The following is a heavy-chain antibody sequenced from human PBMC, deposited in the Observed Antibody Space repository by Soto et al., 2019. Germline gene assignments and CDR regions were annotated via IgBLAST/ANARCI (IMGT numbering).Heavy chain of an antibody. D-gene: IGHD2-8*01. Sequence: SETLSLTCTVSGGSIRSGGYYWSWVRQSPRRGLEWIGNIYYSGSTYYNPSLKSRLTISVDTSKNQFSLNLSSVTAADTAVYYCARDRLMATDGTVRHYFDLDVWGQGTTVTVSS. CDR1: GGSIRSGGYY. V-gene: IGHV4-31*03. CDR2: IYYSGST. J-gene: IGHJ6*02. CDR3: ARDRLMATDGTVRHYFDLDV.